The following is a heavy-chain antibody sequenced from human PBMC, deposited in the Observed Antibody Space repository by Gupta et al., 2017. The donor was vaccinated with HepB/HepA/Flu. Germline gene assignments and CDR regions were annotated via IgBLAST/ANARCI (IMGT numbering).Heavy chain of an antibody. CDR1: GFIFNRYW. V-gene: IGHV3-7*01. CDR3: MTGGPGY. D-gene: IGHD3-16*01. Sequence: EVQLVESGGGLVQPGGSLRLSCAASGFIFNRYWMNWVRQTPGKGLEWVANIKTDGSVEQYVDSVRGRFTISRDNAKNSFFLQMNSLRVEDTAVYCCMTGGPGYWGQGTLVTVSS. CDR2: IKTDGSVE. J-gene: IGHJ4*02.